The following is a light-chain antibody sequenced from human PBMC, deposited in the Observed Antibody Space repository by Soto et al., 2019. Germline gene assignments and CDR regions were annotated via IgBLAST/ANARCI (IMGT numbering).Light chain of an antibody. Sequence: TVLTQSPGTLSLSPGERATLSCRASQTIYTYLAWYQQKPGQAPRLLMYDTSTRASGIPARFSGSGSGTDFTLSINNLEPEDFAVYYCQQRANWPITFGQGTRLEIK. CDR1: QTIYTY. V-gene: IGKV3-11*01. J-gene: IGKJ5*01. CDR3: QQRANWPIT. CDR2: DTS.